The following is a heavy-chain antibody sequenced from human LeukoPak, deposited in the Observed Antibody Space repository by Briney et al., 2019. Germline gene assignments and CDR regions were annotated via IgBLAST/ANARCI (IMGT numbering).Heavy chain of an antibody. V-gene: IGHV4-39*07. CDR3: AGLGVMVLVYQSES. CDR1: GGSVSSSKYL. J-gene: IGHJ1*01. Sequence: SETLSLTCAVSGGSVSSSKYLWGWIRQPPGKELEWIGSISYSGNTDYNPSLKSRATLSIDTSKNQFSLKLTSVTAADSAVYYCAGLGVMVLVYQSESWGQGTPVTVSS. CDR2: ISYSGNT. D-gene: IGHD2-8*01.